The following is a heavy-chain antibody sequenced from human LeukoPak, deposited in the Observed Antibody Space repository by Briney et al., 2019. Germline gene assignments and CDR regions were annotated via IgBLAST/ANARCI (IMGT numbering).Heavy chain of an antibody. Sequence: ETLSLTCAVYGGSFSGYYWSWIRQPPGKGLEWVANIKQDGSEIYYVDSVKGRFTISRDTAKDSLYLQMNSLRAEDTAVYYCARDRGHSGYDLYDYWGQGTLVTVSS. D-gene: IGHD5-12*01. CDR1: GGSFSGYY. CDR2: IKQDGSEI. J-gene: IGHJ4*02. CDR3: ARDRGHSGYDLYDY. V-gene: IGHV3-7*01.